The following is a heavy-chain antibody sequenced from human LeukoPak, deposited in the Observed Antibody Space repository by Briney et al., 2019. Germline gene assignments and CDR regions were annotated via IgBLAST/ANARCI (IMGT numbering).Heavy chain of an antibody. CDR1: GFTFSNAW. V-gene: IGHV3-15*01. Sequence: AGGSLRLFCAASGFTFSNAWMSWVRQAPGKGLEWVGRIKSKTDGGTTDYAAPVKGRFTISRDDSKNTLYLQMNSLKTEDTAVYYCTTDPGGSYFPLIYWGQGTLVTVSS. D-gene: IGHD1-26*01. J-gene: IGHJ4*02. CDR2: IKSKTDGGTT. CDR3: TTDPGGSYFPLIY.